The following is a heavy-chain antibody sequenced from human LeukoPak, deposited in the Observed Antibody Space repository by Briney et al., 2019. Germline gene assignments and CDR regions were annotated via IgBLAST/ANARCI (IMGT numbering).Heavy chain of an antibody. D-gene: IGHD3-22*01. J-gene: IGHJ6*02. CDR1: GFTFSSYG. Sequence: PGGSLRLSCEASGFTFSSYGIHWVRQAPGKWLEWVALISSNGKNKDYADSVKGRFTISRDNSKNTLYLQMNSLRAEDTAVYYCARPMYYYDSSGSLAVWGQGTTVTVTS. V-gene: IGHV3-30*04. CDR3: ARPMYYYDSSGSLAV. CDR2: ISSNGKNK.